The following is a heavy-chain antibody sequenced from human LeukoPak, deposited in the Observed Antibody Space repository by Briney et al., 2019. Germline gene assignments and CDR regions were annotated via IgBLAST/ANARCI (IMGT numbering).Heavy chain of an antibody. Sequence: GASVKVSCKASGYTFTSYGITWVRQAPGQGLEWMGWISAYNGNTNYAQKLQGRVTMTTDTSTSTAYLDLRSLRSDDTAVYYCARDLGSGWPNWYFDLWGRGTLVTVSS. V-gene: IGHV1-18*01. J-gene: IGHJ2*01. CDR3: ARDLGSGWPNWYFDL. D-gene: IGHD6-19*01. CDR1: GYTFTSYG. CDR2: ISAYNGNT.